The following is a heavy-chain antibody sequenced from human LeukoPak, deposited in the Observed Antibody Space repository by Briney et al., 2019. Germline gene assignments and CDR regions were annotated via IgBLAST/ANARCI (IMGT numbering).Heavy chain of an antibody. CDR3: AKDLYGGNRYFDL. Sequence: GGSLRLSCAASGFTFNNYGMQWVRQAPGKGLEWVAVIWYDGSNKYYADSVKGRFTISRDNSKNTLYLQMNSLRAEDTAVYYCAKDLYGGNRYFDLWGRGTLVTVSS. J-gene: IGHJ2*01. CDR2: IWYDGSNK. V-gene: IGHV3-33*06. D-gene: IGHD4-23*01. CDR1: GFTFNNYG.